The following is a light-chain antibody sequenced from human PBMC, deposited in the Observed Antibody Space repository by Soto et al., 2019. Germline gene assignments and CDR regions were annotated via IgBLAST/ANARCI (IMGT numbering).Light chain of an antibody. J-gene: IGKJ4*01. CDR3: HQYGSSPLS. V-gene: IGKV3-20*01. Sequence: EIVLTQSPGTLSLSPGESAALSCRASQSVRSNFLAWYQQKPGQAPRLLIYGASSRATGIPDRFSGSGSGTDFTLTISNLEPEDFAVFYCHQYGSSPLSFGGGTRADIK. CDR1: QSVRSNF. CDR2: GAS.